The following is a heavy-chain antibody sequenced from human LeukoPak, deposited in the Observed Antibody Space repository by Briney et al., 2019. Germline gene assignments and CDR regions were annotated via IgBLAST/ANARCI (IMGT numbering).Heavy chain of an antibody. D-gene: IGHD3-9*01. CDR2: INPNSGGT. CDR3: ARDKYDILGYYYYMDV. J-gene: IGHJ6*03. Sequence: ASVKVSCKASGYTFTSYDVNWVRQATGQGLEWMGWINPNSGGTNYAQKFQGRVTMTRDTSISTAYMELSRLRSDDTAVYYCARDKYDILGYYYYMDVWGKGTTVTVSS. V-gene: IGHV1-2*02. CDR1: GYTFTSYD.